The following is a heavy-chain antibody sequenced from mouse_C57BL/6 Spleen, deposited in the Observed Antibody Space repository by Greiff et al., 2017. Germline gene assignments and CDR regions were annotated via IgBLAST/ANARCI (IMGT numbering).Heavy chain of an antibody. CDR1: GYTFTDYY. Sequence: VQLKQSGPVLVKPGASVKMSCKASGYTFTDYYMNWVKQSHGKSLEWIGVINPYNGGTSYNQKFKGKATLTVDKSSSTAYMELNSLTSEDSAVYYCARGGYYDAMDYWGQGTSVTVSS. CDR2: INPYNGGT. CDR3: ARGGYYDAMDY. D-gene: IGHD2-2*01. V-gene: IGHV1-19*01. J-gene: IGHJ4*01.